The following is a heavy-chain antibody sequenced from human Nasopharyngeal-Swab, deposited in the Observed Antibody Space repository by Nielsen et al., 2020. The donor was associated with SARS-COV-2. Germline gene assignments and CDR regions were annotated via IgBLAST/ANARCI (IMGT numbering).Heavy chain of an antibody. V-gene: IGHV3-21*01. CDR1: GFTFSSYN. CDR3: ARLGTESYHYYSLDV. J-gene: IGHJ6*02. D-gene: IGHD1-1*01. Sequence: GESLKISCAASGFTFSSYNMNWVRQAPGKGLEWVSSISSSSTYIYYGDSVKGRFTISRDNTQKSLYLEMNSLRVEDTAVYYCARLGTESYHYYSLDVWGQGTTVTVSS. CDR2: ISSSSTYI.